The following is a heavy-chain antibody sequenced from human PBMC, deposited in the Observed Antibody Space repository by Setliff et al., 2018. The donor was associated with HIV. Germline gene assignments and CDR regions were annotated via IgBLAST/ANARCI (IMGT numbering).Heavy chain of an antibody. CDR3: ARGEKRFLEWLPLDYYYYYYMDA. CDR2: IIPIFGTA. Sequence: SVKVSCKASGGTFSGYAISWVRQAPGQGLELMGGIIPIFGTANYAQKFQGRVTITADEPTSTAYMELSSLRSEDTAVYYCARGEKRFLEWLPLDYYYYYYMDAWGKGITVTVSS. CDR1: GGTFSGYA. V-gene: IGHV1-69*13. J-gene: IGHJ6*03. D-gene: IGHD3-3*01.